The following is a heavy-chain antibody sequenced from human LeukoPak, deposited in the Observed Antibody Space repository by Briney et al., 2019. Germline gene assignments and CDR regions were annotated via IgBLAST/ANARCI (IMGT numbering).Heavy chain of an antibody. CDR1: GESFRDYY. V-gene: IGHV4-34*01. D-gene: IGHD3-22*01. J-gene: IGHJ4*02. CDR2: INHSGST. Sequence: SETLSLICAVSGESFRDYYWSCIRQPPGKGREWVGEINHSGSTNYNPSLKSRVTISVDTSKNQFSLKLSSVTAADTAVYYCARHNPYYYDSSGYYTLDYWGQGTLVTVSS. CDR3: ARHNPYYYDSSGYYTLDY.